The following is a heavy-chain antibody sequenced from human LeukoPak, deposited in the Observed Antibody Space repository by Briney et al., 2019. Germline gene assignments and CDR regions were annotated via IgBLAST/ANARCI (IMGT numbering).Heavy chain of an antibody. CDR2: IWYDGSKQ. Sequence: PGGSLRLSCAASEFTFSSYWMHWVRQAPGKGLECVAYIWYDGSKQYYADTVKGRFTISRDNSKNTLYLQMNSLRREDTAVYYCAKERSVHDYVWASYLTDYWGQGTLLTVSS. J-gene: IGHJ4*02. D-gene: IGHD3-16*02. V-gene: IGHV3-30*02. CDR3: AKERSVHDYVWASYLTDY. CDR1: EFTFSSYW.